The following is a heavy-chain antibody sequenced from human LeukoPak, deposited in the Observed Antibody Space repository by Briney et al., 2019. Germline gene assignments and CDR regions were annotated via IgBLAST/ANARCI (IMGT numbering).Heavy chain of an antibody. Sequence: GASVKVSCKASGYTFTNYYMHWVRQAPGQGLEWMGLINLGDGSTSYAQKFQGRVTMTRDTSTSTVYMELSSLRSEDTAVYFCASSSSWYCFDIWGQGTMVTVSS. V-gene: IGHV1-46*01. CDR2: INLGDGST. J-gene: IGHJ3*02. D-gene: IGHD6-13*01. CDR3: ASSSSWYCFDI. CDR1: GYTFTNYY.